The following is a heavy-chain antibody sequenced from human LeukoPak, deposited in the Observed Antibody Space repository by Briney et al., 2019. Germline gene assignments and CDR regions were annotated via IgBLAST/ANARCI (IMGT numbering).Heavy chain of an antibody. CDR2: IIPIFGTA. V-gene: IGHV1-69*05. Sequence: ASVKVSCKXSGGTFSSYAISWVRQAPGQGLEWMGRIIPIFGTANYAQKFQGRVTITTDESTSTAYMELSSLRSEDTAVYYCARGGRYFDWPYFDYWGQGTLVTVSS. D-gene: IGHD3-9*01. CDR3: ARGGRYFDWPYFDY. CDR1: GGTFSSYA. J-gene: IGHJ4*02.